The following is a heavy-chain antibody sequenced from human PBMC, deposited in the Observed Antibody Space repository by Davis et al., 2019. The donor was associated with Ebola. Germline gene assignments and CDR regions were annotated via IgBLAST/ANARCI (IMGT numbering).Heavy chain of an antibody. CDR2: ISGSGDST. D-gene: IGHD2-15*01. J-gene: IGHJ5*02. Sequence: GESLKISCAASGFTFSNFAMSWVRQAPGKGLEWISAISGSGDSTYYADSVKGRFTISRDNAKNSLYLQMNSLRAEDTAVYYCARDRWGAVAATNPLGGFDPWGQGTLVTVSS. V-gene: IGHV3-23*01. CDR1: GFTFSNFA. CDR3: ARDRWGAVAATNPLGGFDP.